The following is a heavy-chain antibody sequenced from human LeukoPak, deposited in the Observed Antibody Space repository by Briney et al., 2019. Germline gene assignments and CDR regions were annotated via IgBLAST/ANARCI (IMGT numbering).Heavy chain of an antibody. Sequence: PGGSLRLSCAASGFTFSSYSMNWVRQAPGKGLEWVSYISSSSGTIYYADSVKGRFTISRDNAENTLFLQMNSLTADDTAVYYCARARGYYYDSFDYWGQGTLVTISS. V-gene: IGHV3-48*04. D-gene: IGHD3-22*01. CDR3: ARARGYYYDSFDY. J-gene: IGHJ4*02. CDR2: ISSSSGTI. CDR1: GFTFSSYS.